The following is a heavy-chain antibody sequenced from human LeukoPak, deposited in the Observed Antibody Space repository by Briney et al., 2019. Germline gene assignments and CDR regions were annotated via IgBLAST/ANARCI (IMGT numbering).Heavy chain of an antibody. Sequence: VASVKDSCKASGGTLSSYATSWVRQAPGQGLEWIGRIIPILGIANYAQKFQGRVTITADKSTSTAYMELSSLRSEDTAVYYCATAEDDIVVVVAATSPLGYWGQGTLVTVSS. CDR3: ATAEDDIVVVVAATSPLGY. J-gene: IGHJ4*02. CDR2: IIPILGIA. D-gene: IGHD2-15*01. V-gene: IGHV1-69*04. CDR1: GGTLSSYA.